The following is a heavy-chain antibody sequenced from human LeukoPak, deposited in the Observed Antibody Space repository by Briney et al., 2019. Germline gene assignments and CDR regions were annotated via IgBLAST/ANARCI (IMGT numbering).Heavy chain of an antibody. CDR1: GFTFNTFT. D-gene: IGHD3-22*01. V-gene: IGHV3-21*01. CDR2: IGRSSIDK. Sequence: GGSLRLSCAASGFTFNTFTINWVRQAPGKGLEWVSSIGRSSIDKYYADSVRGRFTISRDNAKNSLYVQMSSLRAEDTAVYYCVRGDSRELWGQGTLVTVSS. CDR3: VRGDSREL. J-gene: IGHJ4*02.